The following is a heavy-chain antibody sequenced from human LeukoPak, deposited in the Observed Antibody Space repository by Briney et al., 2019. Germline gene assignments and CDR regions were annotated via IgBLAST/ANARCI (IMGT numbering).Heavy chain of an antibody. Sequence: SQTLSLTCTVSGGSISSGSYYWSWIRQPAGKGLEWIGRIYTRGSTNYNPSLKSRVTISVDTSKNQFSLNLSSVTAADTAVYYCARDLYCSSTSCPSSNWFDPWGQGTLVTVSS. CDR3: ARDLYCSSTSCPSSNWFDP. J-gene: IGHJ5*02. V-gene: IGHV4-61*02. CDR1: GGSISSGSYY. CDR2: IYTRGST. D-gene: IGHD2-2*01.